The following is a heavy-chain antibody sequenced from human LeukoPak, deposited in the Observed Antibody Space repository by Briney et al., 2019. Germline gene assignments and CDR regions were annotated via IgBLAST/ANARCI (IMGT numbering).Heavy chain of an antibody. V-gene: IGHV4-59*08. D-gene: IGHD6-13*01. CDR3: ARGSSSWYR. CDR2: TYYSGST. CDR1: GGSISSYY. J-gene: IGHJ4*02. Sequence: SETLSLTCTVSGGSISSYYWSWIRQPPGKGLEWIGYTYYSGSTNYNPSLKSRVTISVDTSKNQFSLKLSSVTAADTAVYYCARGSSSWYRWGQGTLVTVSS.